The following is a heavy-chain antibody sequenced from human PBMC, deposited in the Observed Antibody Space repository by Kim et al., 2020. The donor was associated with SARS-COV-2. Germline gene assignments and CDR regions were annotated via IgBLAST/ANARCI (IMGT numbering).Heavy chain of an antibody. CDR3: AKDIAPVTGVPSFDY. Sequence: SGKGRLTISRDTAKKSLYLQMNSLRAEETALYYCAKDIAPVTGVPSFDYWGQGTLVTVSS. V-gene: IGHV3-9*01. J-gene: IGHJ4*02. D-gene: IGHD3-10*01.